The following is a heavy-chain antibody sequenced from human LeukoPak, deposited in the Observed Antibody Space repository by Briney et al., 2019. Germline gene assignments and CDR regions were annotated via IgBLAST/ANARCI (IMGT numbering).Heavy chain of an antibody. CDR1: GFTFDDYA. CDR3: AKDSSGYLSRDFQH. CDR2: ISWNSGSI. V-gene: IGHV3-9*01. J-gene: IGHJ1*01. D-gene: IGHD3-22*01. Sequence: GRSLRLSCAASGFTFDDYAMHWVRQAPGKGLGWVSGISWNSGSIGYADSVKGRFTISRDNAKNSLYLQMNSLRAEDTALYYCAKDSSGYLSRDFQHWGQGTLVTVSS.